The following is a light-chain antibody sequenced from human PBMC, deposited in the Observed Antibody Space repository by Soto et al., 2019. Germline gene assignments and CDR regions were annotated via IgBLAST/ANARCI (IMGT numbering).Light chain of an antibody. V-gene: IGLV2-14*01. J-gene: IGLJ1*01. CDR1: SSDVGAYKY. CDR3: SSYTSTNTQV. Sequence: QSVLTQPASVSWSPGQSITISCTGTSSDVGAYKYVSLYQQHPGKAPKLMIYEVSNRPSGVSNRFSGSKSGNTASVTISGLQAEDEADYYCSSYTSTNTQVFGTGTKVTVL. CDR2: EVS.